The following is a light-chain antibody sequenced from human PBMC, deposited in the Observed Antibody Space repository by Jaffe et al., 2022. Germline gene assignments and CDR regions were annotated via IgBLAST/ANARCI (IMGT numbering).Light chain of an antibody. J-gene: IGKJ2*01. CDR1: QSVSGN. Sequence: EIVMTQSPATLSVSPGERATLSCRASQSVSGNLAWYQQKPGQAPRLLIYGASTRATGISARFSGSGSGTEFTLTISSLQSEDFAVYYCQQYNNWPPYTFGQGTKLEIK. V-gene: IGKV3-15*01. CDR2: GAS. CDR3: QQYNNWPPYT.